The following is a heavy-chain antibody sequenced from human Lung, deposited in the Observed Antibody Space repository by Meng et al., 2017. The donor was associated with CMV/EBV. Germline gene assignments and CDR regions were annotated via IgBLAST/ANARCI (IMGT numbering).Heavy chain of an antibody. V-gene: IGHV3-23*01. CDR2: ISGSGGST. CDR1: GFTFFTYA. CDR3: AKWMGSSAIPGAYVNAMDV. Sequence: GESLKISCTASGFTFFTYAMSWVRQAPGKGLEWVSVISGSGGSTLDADSVKGRFTISRDNSKNTLFLQMNSLRPEDTAAYYCAKWMGSSAIPGAYVNAMDVWGQGTTVTVSS. D-gene: IGHD2-2*01. J-gene: IGHJ6*02.